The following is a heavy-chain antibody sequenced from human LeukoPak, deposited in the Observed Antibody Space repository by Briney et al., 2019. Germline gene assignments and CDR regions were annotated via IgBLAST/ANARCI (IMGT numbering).Heavy chain of an antibody. D-gene: IGHD1-26*01. CDR2: LNWNGAST. J-gene: IGHJ6*03. CDR3: ARDPYSGSYGNYYYYFMDV. CDR1: GFTFDDYG. Sequence: RPGGSLRLSCAASGFTFDDYGLSWVRQVPGKGLEWVSGLNWNGASTGYADSVKGRFTISRDNAKNSLYLQMNSLRAEDTAVYYCARDPYSGSYGNYYYYFMDVWGKGTTVTISS. V-gene: IGHV3-20*04.